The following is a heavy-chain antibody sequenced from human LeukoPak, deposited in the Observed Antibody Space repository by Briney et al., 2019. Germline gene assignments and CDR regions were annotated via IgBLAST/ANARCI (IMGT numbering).Heavy chain of an antibody. CDR1: VCTFSSYA. Sequence: SSVTVSCKVSVCTFSSYAISWVRQAPGQGLEWMGRIIPILCIANYAQQFQGRVTITPDKSTSTAYMELSSLRSEDTAVYYCARDPYRKAAIYDSSGLNYYGMDVWGQGTMVTVSS. J-gene: IGHJ6*02. CDR3: ARDPYRKAAIYDSSGLNYYGMDV. V-gene: IGHV1-69*04. D-gene: IGHD3-22*01. CDR2: IIPILCIA.